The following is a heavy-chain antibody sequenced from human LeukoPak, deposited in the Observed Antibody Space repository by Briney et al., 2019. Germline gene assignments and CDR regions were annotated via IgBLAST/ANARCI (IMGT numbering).Heavy chain of an antibody. CDR1: GFTFSNHV. V-gene: IGHV3-23*01. Sequence: GGSLRLSCVASGFTFSNHVMYWVRQAPGKGLDWVSAISSDGGSTYYADSVKGRFTISRDNSRNTLYLQMNSLRAEDTALYYCAKLSNAFSPDIDYWGQGTLVTVSS. D-gene: IGHD2-8*01. CDR3: AKLSNAFSPDIDY. CDR2: ISSDGGST. J-gene: IGHJ4*02.